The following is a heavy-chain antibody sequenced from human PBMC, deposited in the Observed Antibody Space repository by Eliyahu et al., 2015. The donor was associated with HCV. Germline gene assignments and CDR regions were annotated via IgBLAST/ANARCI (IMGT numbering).Heavy chain of an antibody. Sequence: EVQLVESGGGLIQPGGSLXLSCAASGFSXSSNYMSWVRQAPGKGLEWVSVIYTGGSTYYADSVEGRFTISRDNSKNTLYLQMNNLRAEDTAMYYCTRSNNYYNSSGYDYWGQGTLVTVSS. CDR3: TRSNNYYNSSGYDY. J-gene: IGHJ4*02. D-gene: IGHD3-22*01. CDR1: GFSXSSNY. V-gene: IGHV3-53*01. CDR2: IYTGGST.